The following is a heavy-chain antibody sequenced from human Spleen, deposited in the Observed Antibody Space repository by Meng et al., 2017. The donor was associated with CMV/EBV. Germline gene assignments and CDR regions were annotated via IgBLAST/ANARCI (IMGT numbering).Heavy chain of an antibody. V-gene: IGHV3-30*02. Sequence: GGSLRLSCAASGFTFSSYDMHWVRQAPGKGLEWVAFLRYDGSYKYYVDSVKGRFTVSRDNSKNTLYLQMNSLRAEDTAVYYCAKEGIRALDYWGQGTLVTVSS. J-gene: IGHJ4*02. CDR1: GFTFSSYD. CDR3: AKEGIRALDY. CDR2: LRYDGSYK.